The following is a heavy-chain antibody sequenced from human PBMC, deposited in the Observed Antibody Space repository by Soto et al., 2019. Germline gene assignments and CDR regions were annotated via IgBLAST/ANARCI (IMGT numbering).Heavy chain of an antibody. CDR2: ISAYNGNT. CDR1: GFTFASSG. J-gene: IGHJ5*02. CDR3: ARPGGNQLISFTS. V-gene: IGHV1-18*01. D-gene: IGHD2-2*01. Sequence: GASVKVSCKASGFTFASSGFSWVRQAPGQGLEWMGWISAYNGNTNYAQTFQGRVTMTTDTSTSTAYMELRSLRFDDTAVYYCARPGGNQLISFTSWGQGTLVTVSS.